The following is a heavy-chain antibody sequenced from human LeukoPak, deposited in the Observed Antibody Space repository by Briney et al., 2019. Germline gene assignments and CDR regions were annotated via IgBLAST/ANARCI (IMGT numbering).Heavy chain of an antibody. CDR3: ARDLGEVPGGGFDP. V-gene: IGHV1-2*02. Sequence: ASVKVSCTASGYTFTGYYMHWVRQAPGQGLEWMGCINTNSGGPNYAQKLQGRVTMTRDTSISTAYMELSRLRSDDTAVYCCARDLGEVPGGGFDPWGQGTLVTVSS. J-gene: IGHJ5*02. CDR2: INTNSGGP. CDR1: GYTFTGYY. D-gene: IGHD2-21*01.